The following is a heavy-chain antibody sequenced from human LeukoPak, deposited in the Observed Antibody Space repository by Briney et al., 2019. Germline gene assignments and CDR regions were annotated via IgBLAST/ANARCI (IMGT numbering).Heavy chain of an antibody. J-gene: IGHJ4*02. Sequence: GGSLRLSCAASGFTFSSYAMSWVRQAPGKGLEWVSAISGSGGSTYYADSVKGRFTISRDNSKNTLYLQMNSLRAKDTAVYYCAKSRSEYYDSSGPFDYWGQGTLVTVSS. CDR2: ISGSGGST. CDR1: GFTFSSYA. CDR3: AKSRSEYYDSSGPFDY. V-gene: IGHV3-23*01. D-gene: IGHD3-22*01.